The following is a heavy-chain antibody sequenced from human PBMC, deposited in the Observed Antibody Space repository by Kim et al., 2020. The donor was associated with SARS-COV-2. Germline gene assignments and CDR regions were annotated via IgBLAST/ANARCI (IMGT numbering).Heavy chain of an antibody. J-gene: IGHJ4*02. Sequence: ASVKVSCKASGYTFTSYYMHWVRQAPGQGLEWMGIINPSGGSTSYAQKFQGRVTMTRDTSTSTVYMELSSLRSEDTAVYYCARDQQWGGKYCSGGSCYSYWIYWGQGTLVTVSS. D-gene: IGHD2-15*01. CDR1: GYTFTSYY. CDR3: ARDQQWGGKYCSGGSCYSYWIY. CDR2: INPSGGST. V-gene: IGHV1-46*01.